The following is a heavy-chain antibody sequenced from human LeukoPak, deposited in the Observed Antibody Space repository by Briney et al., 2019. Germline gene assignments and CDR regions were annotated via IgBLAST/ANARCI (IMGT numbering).Heavy chain of an antibody. CDR2: IYYSGST. J-gene: IGHJ4*02. CDR1: GGSISSSSYY. V-gene: IGHV4-39*07. CDR3: ARDDRGVGATYDY. Sequence: SETLSLTCTVSGGSISSSSYYWGWIRQPPGKGLEWIGSIYYSGSTYYNPSLESRVTISVDTSKNQFFLKLSSVTAADTAVYYCARDDRGVGATYDYWGQGTLVTVSS. D-gene: IGHD1-26*01.